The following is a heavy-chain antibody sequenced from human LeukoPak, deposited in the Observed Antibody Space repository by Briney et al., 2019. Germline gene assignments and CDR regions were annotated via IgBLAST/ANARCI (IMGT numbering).Heavy chain of an antibody. CDR3: AKDEYCSGGSCYSDAFDI. Sequence: GGSLRLSCAASGFTVSSNYMSWVRQAPGKGLEWVSVIYSGGSTYYADSVKGRFTISRDNSKNTLYLQMNSLRAEDTAVYYCAKDEYCSGGSCYSDAFDIWGQGTMVIVSS. J-gene: IGHJ3*02. D-gene: IGHD2-15*01. V-gene: IGHV3-53*01. CDR1: GFTVSSNY. CDR2: IYSGGST.